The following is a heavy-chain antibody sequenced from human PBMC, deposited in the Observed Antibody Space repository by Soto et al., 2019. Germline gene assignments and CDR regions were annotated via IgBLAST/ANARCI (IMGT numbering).Heavy chain of an antibody. CDR3: ARDRERGYSYGYVNWFDP. Sequence: QVQLVQSGAEVKKPGSSVKVSCKASGGTFSSYAISWVRQAPGQGLEWMGGIIPIFGTANYAQKFQGRVTITADESTSTAYMELSSLRSEDTAVYYCARDRERGYSYGYVNWFDPWGQGTLVTVSS. V-gene: IGHV1-69*01. J-gene: IGHJ5*02. CDR1: GGTFSSYA. CDR2: IIPIFGTA. D-gene: IGHD5-18*01.